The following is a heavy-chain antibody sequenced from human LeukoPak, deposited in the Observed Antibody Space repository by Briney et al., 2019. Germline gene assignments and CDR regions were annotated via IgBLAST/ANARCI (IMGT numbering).Heavy chain of an antibody. CDR1: GFTFSSYW. Sequence: GGSLRLSCAASGFTFSSYWMNWVRQAPGKGLEWVANIKQDGSEKYYVDSVKGRFTISRDNAKNSLYLQMNSLRAEDTAVYYCARDSYYDFWSGYYQNYYYYMDVWGKGTTVTVSS. V-gene: IGHV3-7*01. CDR3: ARDSYYDFWSGYYQNYYYYMDV. J-gene: IGHJ6*03. CDR2: IKQDGSEK. D-gene: IGHD3-3*01.